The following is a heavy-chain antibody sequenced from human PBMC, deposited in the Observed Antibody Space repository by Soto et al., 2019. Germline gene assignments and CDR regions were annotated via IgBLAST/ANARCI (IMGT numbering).Heavy chain of an antibody. CDR3: ARAGYSYGYVLKDYYYYGMDV. CDR1: GGTFSSYA. Sequence: QVQLVQSGAEVKKPGSSVKVSCKASGGTFSSYAISWVRQAPGQGLEWMGGIIPIFGTANYAQKFQGRVTIPADESTSTAYMELSSLRSEDTAVYYCARAGYSYGYVLKDYYYYGMDVWGQGTTVTVSS. D-gene: IGHD5-18*01. V-gene: IGHV1-69*01. J-gene: IGHJ6*02. CDR2: IIPIFGTA.